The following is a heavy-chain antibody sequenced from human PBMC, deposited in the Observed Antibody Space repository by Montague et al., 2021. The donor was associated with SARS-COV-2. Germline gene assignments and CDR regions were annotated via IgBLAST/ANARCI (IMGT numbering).Heavy chain of an antibody. CDR2: ISDSGST. Sequence: ETLFLTCTVSGGSISSFYWSWFRQPPGKGLEWIGYISDSGSTNYNPSLTSRVTMSVDTSKNQFSLKVNSVTAADTAVYYCARHYSATLPAVYWGQGTLVTVSS. D-gene: IGHD2-15*01. CDR3: ARHYSATLPAVY. V-gene: IGHV4-59*08. CDR1: GGSISSFY. J-gene: IGHJ4*02.